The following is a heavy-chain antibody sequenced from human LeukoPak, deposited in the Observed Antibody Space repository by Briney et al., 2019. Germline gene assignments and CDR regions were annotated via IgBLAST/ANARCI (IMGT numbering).Heavy chain of an antibody. V-gene: IGHV1-2*02. CDR2: INPNSGGT. J-gene: IGHJ4*02. CDR3: ARERLKWLAYHPDY. Sequence: ASVKVSCKASGYTFTGYYMHWVRQAPGQGLGWMGWINPNSGGTNYAQKFQGRVTMTRDTSISTAYMELSRLRSDDTAVYYCARERLKWLAYHPDYWGQGTLVTVSS. CDR1: GYTFTGYY. D-gene: IGHD6-19*01.